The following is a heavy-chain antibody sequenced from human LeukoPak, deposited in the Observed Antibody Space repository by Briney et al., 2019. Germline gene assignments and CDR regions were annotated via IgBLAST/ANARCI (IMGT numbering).Heavy chain of an antibody. V-gene: IGHV3-30*02. CDR1: GFTFSSYG. D-gene: IGHD3-3*01. CDR2: IRYDGSNK. CDR3: AKDSLRPITIFGVAKYYFDY. J-gene: IGHJ4*02. Sequence: PGGSLRLSCAASGFTFSSYGMHWVRQAPGKGLEWVAFIRYDGSNKYYADSVKGRFTISRDNHKNTLYLQMNSLRAEDTAVYYCAKDSLRPITIFGVAKYYFDYWGQGALVTVSS.